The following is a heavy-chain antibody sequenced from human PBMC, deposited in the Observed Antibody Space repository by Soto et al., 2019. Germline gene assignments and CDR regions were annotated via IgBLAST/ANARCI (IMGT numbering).Heavy chain of an antibody. CDR1: GFTFSNAW. CDR3: TRGAMVTKYYYYYYGMDV. V-gene: IGHV3-15*07. D-gene: IGHD5-18*01. CDR2: IKSKTDGGTT. J-gene: IGHJ6*02. Sequence: SGGSLRLSCAASGFTFSNAWMNWVRQAPGKGLEWVGRIKSKTDGGTTDYAAPVKGRFTISRDDSKNTLYLQMNSLKTEDTAVYYCTRGAMVTKYYYYYYGMDVWGQGTTVTVSS.